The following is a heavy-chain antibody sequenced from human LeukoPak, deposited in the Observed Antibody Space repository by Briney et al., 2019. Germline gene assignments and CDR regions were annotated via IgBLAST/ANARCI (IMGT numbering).Heavy chain of an antibody. CDR1: GGSFSGYY. J-gene: IGHJ6*02. CDR2: INHSGST. V-gene: IGHV4-34*01. Sequence: PSETLSLTCAVYGGSFSGYYWSWIRQPPGKGLEWIGEINHSGSTNYNPSLKSRVTISVDTSKNQFSLKLSSVTAADTAVYYCARGKRQLVLGYYYYGMDVWAQGTTVTVPS. D-gene: IGHD6-13*01. CDR3: ARGKRQLVLGYYYYGMDV.